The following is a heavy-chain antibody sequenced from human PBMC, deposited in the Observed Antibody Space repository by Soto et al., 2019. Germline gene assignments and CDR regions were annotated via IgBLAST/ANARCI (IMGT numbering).Heavy chain of an antibody. CDR3: ARDLKEYCSDGKCNWFDP. Sequence: SETLSLTCTVSGASISTYYWSWIRQPPGKGLEWIGYISYSGSTNYNPSLKSRVTISFDASKNEISLQVRSATAADAAVYYCARDLKEYCSDGKCNWFDPLGQGTLVT. CDR1: GASISTYY. D-gene: IGHD2-15*01. V-gene: IGHV4-59*01. CDR2: ISYSGST. J-gene: IGHJ5*02.